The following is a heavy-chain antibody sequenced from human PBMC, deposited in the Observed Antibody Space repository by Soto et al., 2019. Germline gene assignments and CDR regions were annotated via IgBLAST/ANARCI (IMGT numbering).Heavy chain of an antibody. Sequence: GGSLRLSCAASGFTFSSYGMHWVRQAPGKGLEWVAVIWYDGSNKYYADSVKGRFTISRDNSKNTLYLQMNSLRAEDTAVYYCARETLGWDYDSSGYHPDYWGQGTLVTVSS. CDR1: GFTFSSYG. D-gene: IGHD3-22*01. V-gene: IGHV3-33*01. J-gene: IGHJ4*02. CDR3: ARETLGWDYDSSGYHPDY. CDR2: IWYDGSNK.